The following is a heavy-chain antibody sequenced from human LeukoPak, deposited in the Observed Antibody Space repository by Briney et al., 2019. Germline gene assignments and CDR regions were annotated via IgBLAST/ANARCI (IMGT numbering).Heavy chain of an antibody. V-gene: IGHV4-59*01. D-gene: IGHD5-12*01. J-gene: IGHJ3*02. Sequence: SETLSLTCSVSGASIRSYFWSWIRQSPGKGLEWIGYVYDNDISNFNPSLESRVTILVDRSKSQFSLKLRSVTAADSAVYYCARGLVLATDDAFDIWGPGTMVTVSS. CDR3: ARGLVLATDDAFDI. CDR2: VYDNDIS. CDR1: GASIRSYF.